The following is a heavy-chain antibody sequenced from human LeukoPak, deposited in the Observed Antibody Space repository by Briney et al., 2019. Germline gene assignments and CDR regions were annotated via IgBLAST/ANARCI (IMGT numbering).Heavy chain of an antibody. D-gene: IGHD4-17*01. Sequence: GGSLRLSCVVSGFSFSDNVFHWVRQAPGKGLEWVTYLSYDGVNAFYADSVKGRFTISRDNAKNSLYLQMNSLRAEDTAVYYCARGHYGDYPLGYWGQGTLVTVSS. V-gene: IGHV3-30*04. CDR1: GFSFSDNV. CDR2: LSYDGVNA. CDR3: ARGHYGDYPLGY. J-gene: IGHJ4*02.